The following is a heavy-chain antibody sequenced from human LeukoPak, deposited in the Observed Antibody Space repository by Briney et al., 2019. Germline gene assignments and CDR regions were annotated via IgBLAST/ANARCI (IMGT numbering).Heavy chain of an antibody. CDR2: IYSGGST. CDR1: GFTFSSYS. CDR3: ARSPRNSPYFDY. V-gene: IGHV3-53*01. J-gene: IGHJ4*02. Sequence: GGSLRLSCAASGFTFSSYSMSWVRQAPGKGLEWVSVIYSGGSTYYADSVKGRFTISRDNSKNTLYLQMNSLRAEDTAVYYCARSPRNSPYFDYWGQGTLVTVSS. D-gene: IGHD4-23*01.